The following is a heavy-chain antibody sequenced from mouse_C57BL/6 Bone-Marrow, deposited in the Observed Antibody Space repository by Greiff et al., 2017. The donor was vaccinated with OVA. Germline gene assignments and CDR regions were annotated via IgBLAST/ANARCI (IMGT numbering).Heavy chain of an antibody. CDR1: GYTFTSYG. CDR3: ARYEYEFAY. V-gene: IGHV1-81*01. J-gene: IGHJ3*01. CDR2: IYPRSGNT. D-gene: IGHD2-4*01. Sequence: VQLQQSGAELARPGASVKLSCKASGYTFTSYGISWVKQRTGQGLEWIGEIYPRSGNTYYNEKFKGKATLTADKSSSTAYMELRSLTSEDSAVYFCARYEYEFAYWGQGTLVTVSA.